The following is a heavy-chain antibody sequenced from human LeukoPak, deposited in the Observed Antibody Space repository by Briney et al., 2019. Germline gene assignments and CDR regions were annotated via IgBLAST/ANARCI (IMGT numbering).Heavy chain of an antibody. V-gene: IGHV3-30-3*01. Sequence: QSGGSLRLSCAASGFTFSSYAMHWVRQAPGKGLEKVAVISYDGSNIYYADSVKGRFTISRDNSNNSLYLQMNSLRAEDTAVYYCARVAVAGTGGGSPTYFDYWGQGTLVTVSS. J-gene: IGHJ4*02. CDR2: ISYDGSNI. D-gene: IGHD6-19*01. CDR1: GFTFSSYA. CDR3: ARVAVAGTGGGSPTYFDY.